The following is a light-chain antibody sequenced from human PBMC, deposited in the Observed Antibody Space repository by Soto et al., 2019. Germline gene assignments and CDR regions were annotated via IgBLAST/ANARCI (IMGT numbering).Light chain of an antibody. J-gene: IGLJ1*01. CDR3: SSYAGIRTYA. V-gene: IGLV2-23*01. CDR1: SSDVGSYDF. CDR2: EGS. Sequence: QSVLTQPASVSGSPGQSITISCTGTSSDVGSYDFVSWYQQHPGKAPKLLIYEGSKRPSGVSDRFSGSKSGNTASLTISGLQAEDEADYHCSSYAGIRTYAFGSGTKVTVL.